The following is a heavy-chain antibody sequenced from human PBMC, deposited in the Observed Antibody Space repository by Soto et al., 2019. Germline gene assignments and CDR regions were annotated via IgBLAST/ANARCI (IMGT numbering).Heavy chain of an antibody. J-gene: IGHJ3*02. CDR1: GFTFISYG. CDR3: AKDLGDIVVVVAATHDAFDS. D-gene: IGHD2-15*01. Sequence: GGSLRLSCAASGFTFISYGMHWVLQAPGKGLEWVAVISYDGSNKYYADSVKGRFTISRDNSKNTLYLQMNSLRAEDTAVYYCAKDLGDIVVVVAATHDAFDSWGQGTMVTVSS. V-gene: IGHV3-30*18. CDR2: ISYDGSNK.